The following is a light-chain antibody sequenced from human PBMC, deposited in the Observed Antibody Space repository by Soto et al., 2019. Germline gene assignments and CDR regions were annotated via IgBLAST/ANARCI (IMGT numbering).Light chain of an antibody. CDR3: AAWDDSLNGPHYV. CDR2: SNN. V-gene: IGLV1-44*01. CDR1: TPNIETNT. Sequence: QPALTQPPSASGTPGQRVTISCSGSTPNIETNTVSWFQQLPRTAPKLLIYSNNQRPSGVPDRFSGSKSGTSASLAISGLQSEDEADYYCAAWDDSLNGPHYVFGTGTKVTVL. J-gene: IGLJ1*01.